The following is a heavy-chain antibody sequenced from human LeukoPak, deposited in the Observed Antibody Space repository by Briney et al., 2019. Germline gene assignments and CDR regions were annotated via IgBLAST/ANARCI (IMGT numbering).Heavy chain of an antibody. CDR3: VRDAVEYSYGYEYYFDY. D-gene: IGHD5-18*01. CDR1: GGSISSYY. CDR2: IYTSGST. J-gene: IGHJ4*02. V-gene: IGHV4-4*07. Sequence: SETLSLTCTVSGGSISSYYWSWIRQPAGKGLEWIGRIYTSGSTNYNPSLKSRVTMSVDTSKNQFSLKLSSVTAADTAVYYCVRDAVEYSYGYEYYFDYWGQGTLVTVSS.